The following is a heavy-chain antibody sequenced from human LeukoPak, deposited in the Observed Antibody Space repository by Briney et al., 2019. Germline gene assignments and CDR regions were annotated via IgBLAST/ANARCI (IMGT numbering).Heavy chain of an antibody. J-gene: IGHJ4*02. V-gene: IGHV4-39*01. D-gene: IGHD6-13*01. CDR1: GDYISNSGYY. CDR3: ARKKLVARGYFDF. CDR2: INQSGTT. Sequence: PSETLSLTCTVSGDYISNSGYYWDWIRQSPGKGLEWTGSINQSGTTYYEPSLKSRVTISVDASKNQFSLKLSSVTAADTTIYYCARKKLVARGYFDFWGRGIPVTVSS.